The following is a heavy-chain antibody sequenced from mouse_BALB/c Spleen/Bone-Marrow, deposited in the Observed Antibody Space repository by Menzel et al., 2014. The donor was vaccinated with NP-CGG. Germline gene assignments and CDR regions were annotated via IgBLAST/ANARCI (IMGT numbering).Heavy chain of an antibody. CDR1: GFSFSNYG. CDR2: ISGDGRYT. CDR3: ARHAYYDQTEVSFVY. J-gene: IGHJ3*01. D-gene: IGHD2-4*01. Sequence: EVMLVESGGGLVKSGGSLKLSCAASGFSFSNYGMSWVRQTPEKRLEWVATISGDGRYTFYSDSVKGRFTISRDNAKNNLYLQLSSLRSKDTALYYCARHAYYDQTEVSFVYWGQGTLVTVSA. V-gene: IGHV5-9-2*01.